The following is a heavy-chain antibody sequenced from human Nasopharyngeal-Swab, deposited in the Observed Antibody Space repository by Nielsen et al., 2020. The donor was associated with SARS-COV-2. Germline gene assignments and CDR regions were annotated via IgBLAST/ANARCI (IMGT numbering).Heavy chain of an antibody. CDR1: GYSFTSYW. J-gene: IGHJ6*02. CDR2: IYPGDSDT. V-gene: IGHV5-51*01. CDR3: ARTYKYYYYYYAMDV. D-gene: IGHD5-24*01. Sequence: GESLKISCKASGYSFTSYWIGWVRQMPGKGLEWLGIIYPGDSDTTYSPSFQGQVTISADKSISTAYLQWSSLKASDTAVYYCARTYKYYYYYYAMDVWGQGTTVTVSS.